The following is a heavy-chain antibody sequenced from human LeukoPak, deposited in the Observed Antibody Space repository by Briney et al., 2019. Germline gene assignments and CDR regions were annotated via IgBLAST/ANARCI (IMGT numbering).Heavy chain of an antibody. CDR2: ISGSGGST. J-gene: IGHJ4*02. CDR1: GFTFSSYA. V-gene: IGHV3-23*01. Sequence: GGSLRLSCAASGFTFSSYAMSWVRQAPGKGLEWVSAISGSGGSTYYADSVKGRFTISRDNSKNTLYLQMNSLRAEDTAVYYCAKEGIAVAGTEGYFDYWGQGTLVIVSS. D-gene: IGHD6-19*01. CDR3: AKEGIAVAGTEGYFDY.